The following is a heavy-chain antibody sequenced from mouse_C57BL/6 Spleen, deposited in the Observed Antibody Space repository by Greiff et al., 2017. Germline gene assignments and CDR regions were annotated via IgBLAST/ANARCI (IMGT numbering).Heavy chain of an antibody. J-gene: IGHJ4*01. CDR1: GFTFSDYY. V-gene: IGHV5-12*01. CDR3: ARHGDYYAMDY. CDR2: ISNGGGRT. Sequence: EVQGVESGGGLVQPGGSLKLSCAASGFTFSDYYMYWVRQTPEKRLEWVAYISNGGGRTYYPDTVKGRFTISRDNANNTLYLQMSRLKSEDTAMYDCARHGDYYAMDYWGQGTSVTVSS.